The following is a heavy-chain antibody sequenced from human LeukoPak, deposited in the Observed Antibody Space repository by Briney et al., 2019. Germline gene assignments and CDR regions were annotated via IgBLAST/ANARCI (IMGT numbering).Heavy chain of an antibody. CDR3: ARNSDFSFDY. Sequence: PSETLSLTCTVSGGSISSGDYYWSWIRQPPGKGLEWIGYIYHTGSTYYNSSLESRVTISLDTSKNQFSLKLSSLTAADAAVYYCARNSDFSFDYWGQGTRVTVSS. J-gene: IGHJ4*02. D-gene: IGHD3-3*01. V-gene: IGHV4-30-4*01. CDR2: IYHTGST. CDR1: GGSISSGDYY.